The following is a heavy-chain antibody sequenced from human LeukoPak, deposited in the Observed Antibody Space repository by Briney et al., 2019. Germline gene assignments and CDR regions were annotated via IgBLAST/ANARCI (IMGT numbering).Heavy chain of an antibody. V-gene: IGHV3-13*01. CDR1: GFTFSSYD. CDR2: IGTAGDT. CDR3: ARVRAGDAGPDY. Sequence: GGSLRLSCAASGFTFSSYDMHWVRQATGKGLEWVSAIGTAGDTYYPGSVKGRFTISRENAKNSLYLQMNSLRAGDTAVYYCARVRAGDAGPDYWGQGTLVTVSS. J-gene: IGHJ4*02.